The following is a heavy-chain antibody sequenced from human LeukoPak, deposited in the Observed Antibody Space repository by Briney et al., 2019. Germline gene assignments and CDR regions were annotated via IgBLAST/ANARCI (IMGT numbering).Heavy chain of an antibody. CDR2: INSDGSST. CDR1: GFTVSSNY. CDR3: ARVQGHPPNGLDI. Sequence: GGSLRLSCAASGFTVSSNYMSWVRQAPGKGLVWVSRINSDGSSTSYADSVKGRFAISRDNAKNTVYLQMNSLRADDTAVYYCARVQGHPPNGLDIWGQGTMVTVSS. V-gene: IGHV3-74*01. J-gene: IGHJ3*02. D-gene: IGHD2-8*01.